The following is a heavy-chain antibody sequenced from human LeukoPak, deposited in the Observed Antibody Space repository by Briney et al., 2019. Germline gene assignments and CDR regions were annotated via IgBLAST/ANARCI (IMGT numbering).Heavy chain of an antibody. CDR1: GYAFTNYG. Sequence: ASVKVSCKASGYAFTNYGVGWLRLAPGQGLQWLGWISTFNGSTNYAQIVQDRVTMTTDTSTSTAYMELRSLRSDDTAVYYCARALRYFDWLLYGYWGQGTLVTVSS. V-gene: IGHV1-18*01. D-gene: IGHD3-9*01. CDR3: ARALRYFDWLLYGY. J-gene: IGHJ4*02. CDR2: ISTFNGST.